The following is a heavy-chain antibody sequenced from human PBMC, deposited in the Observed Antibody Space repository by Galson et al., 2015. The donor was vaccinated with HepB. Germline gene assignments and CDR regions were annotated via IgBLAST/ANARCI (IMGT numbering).Heavy chain of an antibody. CDR1: GFAFDTHA. J-gene: IGHJ5*01. D-gene: IGHD5-18*01. CDR2: ISGNGDST. Sequence: SLRLSCAASGFAFDTHAMSWVRQAPGRGLEWISGISGNGDSTFYADSVKGRFTVSRDNSNNMLYLQMKSLGAEDAGLYFCAKGYGLFDSWGQGILVTVSS. CDR3: AKGYGLFDS. V-gene: IGHV3-23*01.